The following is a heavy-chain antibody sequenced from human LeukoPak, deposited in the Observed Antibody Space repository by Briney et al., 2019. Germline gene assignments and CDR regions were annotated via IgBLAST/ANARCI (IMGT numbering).Heavy chain of an antibody. CDR3: ARGSVSGWLDP. J-gene: IGHJ5*02. CDR2: IYYSGST. CDR1: GGSISSYY. V-gene: IGHV4-59*01. Sequence: SETLSLTCTVSGGSISSYYWSWIRQPPGKGLEWIGYIYYSGSTNYNPSLKSRVTISVDTSKNQFSLKLSSVTAADTAVYYCARGSVSGWLDPWGQGTLVTVSS. D-gene: IGHD3-10*01.